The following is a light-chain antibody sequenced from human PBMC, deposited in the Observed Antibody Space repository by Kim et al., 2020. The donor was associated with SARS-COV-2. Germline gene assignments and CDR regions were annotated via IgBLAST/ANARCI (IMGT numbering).Light chain of an antibody. J-gene: IGLJ3*02. Sequence: ELTQPPSASGTPGQRVTISCSGSSSNIGSNYVYWYQQLPGTAPKLLIYRNNQRPSGVPDRFSGSKSGTSASLAISGLRSEDEADYYCAAWDDSLIGPVFGGGTKLTVL. CDR3: AAWDDSLIGPV. CDR2: RNN. CDR1: SSNIGSNY. V-gene: IGLV1-47*01.